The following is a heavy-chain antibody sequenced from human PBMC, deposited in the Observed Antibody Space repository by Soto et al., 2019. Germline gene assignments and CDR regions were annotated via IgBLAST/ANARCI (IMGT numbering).Heavy chain of an antibody. CDR2: MNPNSGNT. V-gene: IGHV1-8*01. CDR3: ARSYGSGSYYNDYYYYAMDV. J-gene: IGHJ6*01. D-gene: IGHD3-10*01. Sequence: ASVKVSCKASGYTFTSYDINWVRQATGQGLEWMGWMNPNSGNTGYAQKFQGRVTMTRNTSISTAYMELSSLRSEDTAVYYCARSYGSGSYYNDYYYYAMDVWAQGTTVPVSS. CDR1: GYTFTSYD.